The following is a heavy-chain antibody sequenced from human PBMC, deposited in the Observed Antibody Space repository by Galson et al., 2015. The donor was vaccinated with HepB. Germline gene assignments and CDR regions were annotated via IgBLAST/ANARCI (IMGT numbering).Heavy chain of an antibody. V-gene: IGHV3-11*01. J-gene: IGHJ4*02. CDR2: ISDSGSTI. D-gene: IGHD3-16*01. Sequence: SLRLSCAASGFNFSDYYMSWIRQAPGKGLEWVSYISDSGSTISYADSVKGRFTISRDNAKNSLYLLMNSLRAEDTAVYYCARDLYYHYIWGSRGTPYYFDYWGQGTLVTVSS. CDR3: ARDLYYHYIWGSRGTPYYFDY. CDR1: GFNFSDYY.